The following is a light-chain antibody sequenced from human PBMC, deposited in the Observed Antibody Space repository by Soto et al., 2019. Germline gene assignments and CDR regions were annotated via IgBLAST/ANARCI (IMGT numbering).Light chain of an antibody. CDR2: AAS. J-gene: IGKJ1*01. V-gene: IGKV3-15*01. CDR1: ESVDFH. CDR3: HQYNNWPWT. Sequence: EIVMTQSPATLSVVPGERATLSCRASESVDFHLAWYQQKPGQAPRLLIYAASTRATGTPVRFSGSGSETEFTLTIRSLQSEDSALYYCHQYNNWPWTFGQGTKVDIK.